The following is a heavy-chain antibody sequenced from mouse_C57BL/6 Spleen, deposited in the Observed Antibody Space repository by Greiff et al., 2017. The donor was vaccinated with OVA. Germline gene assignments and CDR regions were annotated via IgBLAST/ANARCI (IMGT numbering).Heavy chain of an antibody. Sequence: DVQLVESGGGLVKPGGSLKLSCAASGFTFSDYGMHWVRQAPEKGLEWVAYISSGSSTIYYADTVKGRFTISRDNAKNTLFLQMTSLRSEDTAMYYCASGLGPYYYAMDYWGQGTSVTVSS. CDR3: ASGLGPYYYAMDY. J-gene: IGHJ4*01. D-gene: IGHD3-1*01. CDR2: ISSGSSTI. CDR1: GFTFSDYG. V-gene: IGHV5-17*01.